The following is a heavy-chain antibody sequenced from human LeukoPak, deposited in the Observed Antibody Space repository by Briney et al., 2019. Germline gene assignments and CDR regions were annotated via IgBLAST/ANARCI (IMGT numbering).Heavy chain of an antibody. J-gene: IGHJ3*02. CDR2: IYNSGTT. CDR1: GGSISSYY. V-gene: IGHV4-4*07. CDR3: ARALVNYYDVLTGYYQHPIDAFHI. D-gene: IGHD3-9*01. Sequence: SETLSLTCIVSGGSISSYYWSWIRRPAGKGLEWIGRIYNSGTTNDNPSLRSRVSMSLDTSKNRFSLRLSSVTAADTAVYYCARALVNYYDVLTGYYQHPIDAFHIRGQGTLVTVSS.